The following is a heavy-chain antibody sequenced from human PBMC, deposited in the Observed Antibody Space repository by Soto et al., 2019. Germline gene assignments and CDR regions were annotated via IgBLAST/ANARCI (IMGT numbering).Heavy chain of an antibody. CDR1: GFTFSIYS. J-gene: IGHJ1*01. V-gene: IGHV3-21*01. CDR3: VRNLDNTIPREH. CDR2: IAGTSGNI. Sequence: DVQLVESGGGLVKPGGSLRLSCAASGFTFSIYSMNWVRQAPGKGLEWVSSIAGTSGNIWYADSVKGRFTISRDNAENSLYLQMNSLRVEDTAVYYCVRNLDNTIPREHWGQGTLVTVSS. D-gene: IGHD1-1*01.